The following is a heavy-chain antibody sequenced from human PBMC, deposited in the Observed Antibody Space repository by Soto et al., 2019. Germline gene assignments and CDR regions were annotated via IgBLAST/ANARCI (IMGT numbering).Heavy chain of an antibody. V-gene: IGHV3-30-3*01. J-gene: IGHJ4*02. Sequence: GGSLRLSCAASGFTFSSYAMHWVRQAPGKGLEWVAVISYDGSNKYYADSVKGRFTISRDNSKNTLYLQMNSLRAEDTAVYYCARGPHSNSRYTSGPFDYWGQGTLVTVSS. CDR3: ARGPHSNSRYTSGPFDY. CDR1: GFTFSSYA. D-gene: IGHD3-22*01. CDR2: ISYDGSNK.